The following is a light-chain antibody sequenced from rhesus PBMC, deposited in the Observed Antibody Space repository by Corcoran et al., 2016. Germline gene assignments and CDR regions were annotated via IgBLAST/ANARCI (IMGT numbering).Light chain of an antibody. Sequence: QAALTQPPSVSGSPGQSVTISCTGTSSDIGGYNYVSWYQQHPGKAPKLMIYDVSKRPSGVFDRFSGSKSGNTASLNISGLQAEDDADYYCSSYAGSNTYIFGAGTRLTVL. CDR2: DVS. CDR3: SSYAGSNTYI. J-gene: IGLJ1*01. V-gene: IGLV2-23*01. CDR1: SSDIGGYNY.